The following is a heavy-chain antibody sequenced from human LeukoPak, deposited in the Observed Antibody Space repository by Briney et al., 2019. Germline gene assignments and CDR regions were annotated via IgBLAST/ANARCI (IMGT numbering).Heavy chain of an antibody. CDR2: ISWNSGSI. D-gene: IGHD6-19*01. CDR1: GFTFDDYA. CDR3: AKDLRTGSSGWYGGGYYFDY. J-gene: IGHJ4*02. V-gene: IGHV3-9*01. Sequence: PGGSLRLSCAASGFTFDDYAMHWVWQAPGKGLEWVSGISWNSGSIAYADSVKGRFTISRDNAKNSLYLQMNSLRAEDTALYYCAKDLRTGSSGWYGGGYYFDYWGQGTLVTVSS.